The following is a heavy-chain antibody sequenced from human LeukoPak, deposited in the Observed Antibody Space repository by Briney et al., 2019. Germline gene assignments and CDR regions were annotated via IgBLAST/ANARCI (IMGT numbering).Heavy chain of an antibody. Sequence: GGSLRLSCAASGFTFSSYAMSWVRQAPGKGLEWVSAISGSGGSTYYADSVKGRFTISRDNSKNTLYLQMNSLRAEDTAVYYCATTSYGSGSYYILPFDYWGQGTLVTVSS. J-gene: IGHJ4*02. CDR1: GFTFSSYA. CDR3: ATTSYGSGSYYILPFDY. CDR2: ISGSGGST. D-gene: IGHD3-10*01. V-gene: IGHV3-23*01.